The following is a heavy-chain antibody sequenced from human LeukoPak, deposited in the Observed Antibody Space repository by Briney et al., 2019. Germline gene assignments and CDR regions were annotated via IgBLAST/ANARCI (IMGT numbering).Heavy chain of an antibody. CDR1: GGSFSGYY. CDR2: INHSGST. CDR3: APRGGIAAAGKGLGD. V-gene: IGHV4-34*01. J-gene: IGHJ4*02. D-gene: IGHD6-13*01. Sequence: PSETLSLTCAVYGGSFSGYYWSWIRQPPGKGLELIGEINHSGSTNYNPSLKSRSTISIYTSKNQFPLKLTSAAAADTAVYYCAPRGGIAAAGKGLGDWGQGTLVTVSS.